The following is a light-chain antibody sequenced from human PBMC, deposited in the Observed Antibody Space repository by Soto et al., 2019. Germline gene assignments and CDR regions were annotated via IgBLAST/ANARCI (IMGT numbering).Light chain of an antibody. CDR2: TAS. Sequence: DIQMTQSPATLSASVGDRVTITCRASQSITNYLAWYQQRPGKVPKLLIYTASTLQSGVPSRFSGSGSGTYFTITISSLQPEDVANYYCQNNKCAPITFGQGTRLEIK. CDR3: QNNKCAPIT. V-gene: IGKV1-27*01. CDR1: QSITNY. J-gene: IGKJ5*01.